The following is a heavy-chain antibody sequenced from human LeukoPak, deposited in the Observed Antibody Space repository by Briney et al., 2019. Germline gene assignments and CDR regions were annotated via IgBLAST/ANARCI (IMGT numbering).Heavy chain of an antibody. CDR3: ARVTEKNYYYYMDV. CDR2: INHSGST. J-gene: IGHJ6*03. CDR1: GFTFSNYW. Sequence: GSLRLSCVASGFTFSNYWMSWVRQAPGKGLEWIGEINHSGSTNYNPSLKSRVTISVDTSKNQFSLKLSSVTAADTAVYYCARVTEKNYYYYMDVWGKGTTVTISS. V-gene: IGHV4-34*01.